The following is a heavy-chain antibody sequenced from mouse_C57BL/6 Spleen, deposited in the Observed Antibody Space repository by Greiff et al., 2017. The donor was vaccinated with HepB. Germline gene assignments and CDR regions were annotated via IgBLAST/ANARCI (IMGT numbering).Heavy chain of an antibody. J-gene: IGHJ1*03. CDR2: INPYNGGT. CDR3: ARCPYYYGSSPWYFDV. V-gene: IGHV1-19*01. D-gene: IGHD1-1*01. CDR1: GYTFTDYY. Sequence: EVQLQQSGPVLVKPGASVKMSCKASGYTFTDYYMNWVKQSHGKSLEWIGVINPYNGGTSYNQKFKGKATLTVDKSSSTAYMELNSLTSEDSAVYYCARCPYYYGSSPWYFDVWGTGTTVTVSS.